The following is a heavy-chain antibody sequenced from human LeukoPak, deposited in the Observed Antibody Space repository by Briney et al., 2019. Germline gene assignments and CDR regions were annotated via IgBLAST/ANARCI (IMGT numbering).Heavy chain of an antibody. CDR1: GGSFSGYY. CDR2: INHSGST. CDR3: ARASGATDWFDP. V-gene: IGHV4-34*01. J-gene: IGHJ5*02. Sequence: SETLSLTCAVYGGSFSGYYWSWIRQPPGKGLEWIGEINHSGSTNYNPSLKSRVTISVDTSKNQFSLKLSSVTAADTAVYYCARASGATDWFDPWGQGTLDTVSS.